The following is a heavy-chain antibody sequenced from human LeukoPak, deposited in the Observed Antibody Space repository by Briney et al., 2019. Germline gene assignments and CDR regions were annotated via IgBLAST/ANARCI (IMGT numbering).Heavy chain of an antibody. V-gene: IGHV3-23*01. D-gene: IGHD5-24*01. CDR1: GVTFSSYA. Sequence: GGSLRLSCAASGVTFSSYAMNWVRQAPGKGMEWVSGISGCGGSTYFADSVKGRLTISRDNSKNTLYLQMSSLRADDTAVYYCLTWPFDYWGQGTLVTVSS. CDR3: LTWPFDY. J-gene: IGHJ4*02. CDR2: ISGCGGST.